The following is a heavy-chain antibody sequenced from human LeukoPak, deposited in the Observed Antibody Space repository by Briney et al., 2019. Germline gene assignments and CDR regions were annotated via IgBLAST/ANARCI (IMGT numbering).Heavy chain of an antibody. CDR2: MNPNSGNT. D-gene: IGHD3-3*01. CDR3: ARGESELGFWKGFQIRWNFAY. Sequence: ASVKVSCKASGYTFTSYDINWVRQATGQGLEWMGWMNPNSGNTGYAQKFQGRVTMTRNTSISTAYMELSSLRSEDTAVYYCARGESELGFWKGFQIRWNFAYWGKGTLVTV. V-gene: IGHV1-8*01. CDR1: GYTFTSYD. J-gene: IGHJ4*02.